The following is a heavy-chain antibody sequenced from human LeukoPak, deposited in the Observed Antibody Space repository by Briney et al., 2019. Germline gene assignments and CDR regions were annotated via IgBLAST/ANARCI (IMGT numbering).Heavy chain of an antibody. V-gene: IGHV3-21*01. Sequence: PWGSLRLSCAASGFTFSNYNMNWVRQAPGKAMEWVSSITSSGTYIFYADSVKGRFTISRDNAKNSLYLQMDSLRAEDTAVYYCAREVNYYDRSSGYFRQFFLDNWGQGTQVAVSS. CDR2: ITSSGTYI. CDR3: AREVNYYDRSSGYFRQFFLDN. D-gene: IGHD3-22*01. J-gene: IGHJ4*02. CDR1: GFTFSNYN.